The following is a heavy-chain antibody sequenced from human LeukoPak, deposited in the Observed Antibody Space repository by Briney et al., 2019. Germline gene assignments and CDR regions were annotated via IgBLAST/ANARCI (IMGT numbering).Heavy chain of an antibody. CDR2: IIPILGIA. CDR3: AREGGDGYNINWFDP. V-gene: IGHV1-69*04. D-gene: IGHD5-24*01. J-gene: IGHJ5*02. Sequence: SVKVSYKASGGTFSSYAISWVRQAPGQGLEWMGRIIPILGIANYAQKFQGRVTITADKSTSTAYMELSSLRSEDTAVYYCAREGGDGYNINWFDPWGQGTLVTVSS. CDR1: GGTFSSYA.